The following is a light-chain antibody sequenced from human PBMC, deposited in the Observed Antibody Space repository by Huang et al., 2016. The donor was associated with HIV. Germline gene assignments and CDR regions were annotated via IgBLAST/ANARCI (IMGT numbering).Light chain of an antibody. Sequence: EIVLTQSPATLSLSPGERATLPCRASQSVSSYLAWYQQKPGQAPRVLIYDAANRATGIPARFSGSGSGTDFTLTISSLEPEDFAVYYCQQRSNWPLTFGPGTKVDIK. J-gene: IGKJ3*01. CDR2: DAA. CDR3: QQRSNWPLT. CDR1: QSVSSY. V-gene: IGKV3-11*01.